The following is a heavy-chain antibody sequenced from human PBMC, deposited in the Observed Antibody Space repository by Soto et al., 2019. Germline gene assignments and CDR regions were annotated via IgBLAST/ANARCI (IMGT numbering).Heavy chain of an antibody. CDR1: GFSLSTSGAA. CDR2: IYWDGDR. D-gene: IGHD3-3*01. Sequence: QITLKESGPTLVKPTQTLTLTCTFSGFSLSTSGAAVGWIRQPPGRALEWLALIYWDGDRRYNPSLQSRLTIDKDTSRKQVALTLTSVDPADTATYYCAHRATMTIFGLIIDNGVWFDPWGQGTLVIVSS. J-gene: IGHJ5*02. CDR3: AHRATMTIFGLIIDNGVWFDP. V-gene: IGHV2-5*02.